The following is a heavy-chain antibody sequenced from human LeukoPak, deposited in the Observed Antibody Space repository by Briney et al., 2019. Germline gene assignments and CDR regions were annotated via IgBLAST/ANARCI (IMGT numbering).Heavy chain of an antibody. V-gene: IGHV3-74*01. CDR3: HPLAFLTN. Sequence: GGSLRPSWQVARLTFGGRLMHWVRHAPGKGLVWVALIKDDVSTTNYADSVKGRFTASRDDAKNTVYLQMSSLRAEYTAVYYCHPLAFLTNWGQGTLVTVSS. D-gene: IGHD2-8*01. CDR2: IKDDVSTT. J-gene: IGHJ4*02. CDR1: RLTFGGRL.